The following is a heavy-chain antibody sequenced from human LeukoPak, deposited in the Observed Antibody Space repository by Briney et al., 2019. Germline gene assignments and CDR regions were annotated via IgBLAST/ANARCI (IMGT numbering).Heavy chain of an antibody. V-gene: IGHV3-23*01. CDR2: ISGSGGST. CDR3: AKSPHLLLWFGEIDY. J-gene: IGHJ4*02. CDR1: GFTFSSYA. Sequence: PGGSLRLSCAASGFTFSSYAMSWVRQAPGKGLEWVSAISGSGGSTYYADSVKGRFTISRDNSKNTLYLQMNSLRAEDTAVYYCAKSPHLLLWFGEIDYWGQGTLVTVSS. D-gene: IGHD3-10*01.